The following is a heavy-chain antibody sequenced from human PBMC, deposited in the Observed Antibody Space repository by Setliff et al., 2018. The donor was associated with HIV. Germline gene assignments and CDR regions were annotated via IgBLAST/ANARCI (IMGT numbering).Heavy chain of an antibody. CDR1: GFTFSNYW. J-gene: IGHJ6*03. Sequence: PGGSLRLSCAASGFTFSNYWMSWVRQTPGKSLEWVAKINQDGSEKYSVDSVKGRFTISRDNAKNSLFLQMNSLRAEDTAVYYCVKDEEYIGVVSATMNMPGYYHYYYMDVWGKGSTVTVSS. D-gene: IGHD2-2*01. CDR2: INQDGSEK. CDR3: VKDEEYIGVVSATMNMPGYYHYYYMDV. V-gene: IGHV3-7*01.